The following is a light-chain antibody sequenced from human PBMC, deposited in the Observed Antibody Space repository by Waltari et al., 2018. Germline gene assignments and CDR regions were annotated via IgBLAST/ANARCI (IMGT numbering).Light chain of an antibody. Sequence: QSRLTPPPSVPGAPGPRATIACPRGSAHIGAGTDVPWYQVLPGTTPKLLIYGNNNRPSGVADRFPGSKSGTSASLAITGLQAEDEADYYCQSYDSSLRASLFGGGTRLTVL. CDR3: QSYDSSLRASL. CDR1: SAHIGAGTD. J-gene: IGLJ2*01. CDR2: GNN. V-gene: IGLV1-40*01.